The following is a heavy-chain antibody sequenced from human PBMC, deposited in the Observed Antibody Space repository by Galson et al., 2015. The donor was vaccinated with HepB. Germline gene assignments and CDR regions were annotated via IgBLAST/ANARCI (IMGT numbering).Heavy chain of an antibody. D-gene: IGHD2-21*02. CDR3: AKLKGGDWRYAMDV. Sequence: SLRLSCAASGFTFSTYAMTWVRRAPGKGLEWVSTVTDGGGGTDHAGSVRGRFTISRDNSKNTLYLQMNSLRVDDTAVYSCAKLKGGDWRYAMDVWGQGTTVAVSS. CDR2: VTDGGGGT. J-gene: IGHJ6*02. CDR1: GFTFSTYA. V-gene: IGHV3-23*01.